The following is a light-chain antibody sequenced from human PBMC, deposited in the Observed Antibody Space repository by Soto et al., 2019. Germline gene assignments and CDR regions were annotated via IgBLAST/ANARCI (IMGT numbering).Light chain of an antibody. J-gene: IGKJ4*01. CDR2: TLS. CDR1: ESLLDRGDGNTY. V-gene: IGKV2-40*01. Sequence: DIVMTQTPLSLPVTPGEPASISCRSIESLLDRGDGNTYVDWYLQKPGQSPQLLIYTLSYRASGVPDRFSGSGFGTDFNLTITRLQTEDFATYYCQQVESYPSTFGGGTKVEIK. CDR3: QQVESYPST.